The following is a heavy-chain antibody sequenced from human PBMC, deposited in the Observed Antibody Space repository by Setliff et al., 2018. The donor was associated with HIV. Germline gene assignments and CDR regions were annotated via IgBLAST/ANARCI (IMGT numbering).Heavy chain of an antibody. CDR3: ARARGPPLPVLDF. CDR2: IYSTGST. D-gene: IGHD3-10*01. Sequence: SETLSLTCTVSGPSINIHYWSWVRQSPGKGFEWIGYIYSTGSTNYNPSLQSRVTIAMVASRNSFSLHLTSVTAADTAVYFCARARGPPLPVLDFWGPGTLVTVSS. CDR1: GPSINIHY. J-gene: IGHJ4*02. V-gene: IGHV4-59*11.